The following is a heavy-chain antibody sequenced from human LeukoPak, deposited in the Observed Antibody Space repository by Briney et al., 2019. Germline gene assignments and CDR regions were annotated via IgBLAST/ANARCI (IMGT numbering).Heavy chain of an antibody. V-gene: IGHV3-23*01. D-gene: IGHD5-18*01. CDR2: ITSGTRT. Sequence: GGSLRLSCVASGFTFGSHGMNWVRQAPGKGLEWVSGITSGTRTYYADSVKGRFAISRDNAKNSLSLQMNSLRAEDAAVYYCAKGRTGYSYGYGIDYWGQGTLVTVSS. CDR1: GFTFGSHG. J-gene: IGHJ4*02. CDR3: AKGRTGYSYGYGIDY.